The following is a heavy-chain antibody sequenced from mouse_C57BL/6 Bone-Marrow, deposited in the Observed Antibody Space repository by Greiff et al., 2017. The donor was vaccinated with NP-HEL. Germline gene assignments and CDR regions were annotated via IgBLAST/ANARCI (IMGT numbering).Heavy chain of an antibody. CDR1: GYTFISYW. D-gene: IGHD3-2*02. Sequence: VQLQQPGAELVKPGASVKLSCKASGYTFISYWMHWVKQRPGQGLEWIGMIHPNSGSTNYNEKFKSKATLTVDKSSSTAYMQLSSLTSEDSAVYYCARSDSSGLYYFDYWGQGTTLTVSS. J-gene: IGHJ2*01. V-gene: IGHV1-64*01. CDR2: IHPNSGST. CDR3: ARSDSSGLYYFDY.